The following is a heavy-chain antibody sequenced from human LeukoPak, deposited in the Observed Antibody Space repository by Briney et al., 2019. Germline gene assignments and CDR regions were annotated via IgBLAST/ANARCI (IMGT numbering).Heavy chain of an antibody. V-gene: IGHV3-48*03. CDR3: AASFSPQYSSSWYPPRAFDI. J-gene: IGHJ3*02. CDR1: GFTFSSYE. D-gene: IGHD6-13*01. Sequence: PEGSLRLSCAASGFTFSSYEMNWVRQAPGKGLEWVSYISSSGSTIYYADSVKGRFTISRDNAKNSLYLQMNSLRAEDTAVYYCAASFSPQYSSSWYPPRAFDIWGQGTMVTVSS. CDR2: ISSSGSTI.